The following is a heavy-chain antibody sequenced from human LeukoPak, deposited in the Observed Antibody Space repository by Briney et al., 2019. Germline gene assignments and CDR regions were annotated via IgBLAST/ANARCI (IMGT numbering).Heavy chain of an antibody. D-gene: IGHD3-22*01. J-gene: IGHJ1*01. Sequence: GGSLRLSCAASGFTFSSYSMNWVRQAPGKGLEWVSSISSSSYIYYADSVKGRFTISRDNAKNSLYLQMNSLRAEDTAVYYCASEKAPYYYDSSGYLPEYFQHWGQGTLVTVSS. CDR2: ISSSSYI. CDR1: GFTFSSYS. CDR3: ASEKAPYYYDSSGYLPEYFQH. V-gene: IGHV3-21*01.